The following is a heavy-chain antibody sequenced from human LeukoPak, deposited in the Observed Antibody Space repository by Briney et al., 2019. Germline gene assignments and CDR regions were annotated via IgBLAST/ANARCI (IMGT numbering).Heavy chain of an antibody. CDR2: IIPILGIA. CDR1: GGTFSSYT. CDR3: ATILRDFWSGYYLNWFDP. Sequence: AASVKVSCKASGGTFSSYTISWVRQAPGQGLEWMGRIIPILGIANYAEKFQGRVTITADTSTDTAYMELSSLRSEDTAVYYCATILRDFWSGYYLNWFDPWGQGTLVTVSS. J-gene: IGHJ5*02. D-gene: IGHD3-3*01. V-gene: IGHV1-69*02.